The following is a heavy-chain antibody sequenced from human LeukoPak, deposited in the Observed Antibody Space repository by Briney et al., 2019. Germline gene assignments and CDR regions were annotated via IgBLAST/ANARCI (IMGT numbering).Heavy chain of an antibody. Sequence: SETLSLTCAVHGGSISNYYWSWIRQPPGKGLEWIGEINHSGSTNYNPSLKSRVTISVDTSKKQFSLKVRPVTAADTAVYYCASGWIAARLLYWGQRTLVTVSS. D-gene: IGHD6-6*01. CDR1: GGSISNYY. CDR3: ASGWIAARLLY. V-gene: IGHV4-34*01. J-gene: IGHJ4*02. CDR2: INHSGST.